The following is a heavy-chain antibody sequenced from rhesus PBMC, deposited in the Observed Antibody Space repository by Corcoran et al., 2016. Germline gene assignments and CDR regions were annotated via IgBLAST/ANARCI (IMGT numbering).Heavy chain of an antibody. V-gene: IGHV4-65*01. D-gene: IGHD2-15*01. CDR3: AREPYCSSTYCSSEGDGLDS. Sequence: QVQLQESGPGLVKPSETLSLTCAVSGGSISSSNWWSWIRQPPGKGLEWIGYISDISGSTYYNPSLKSRVTISQYTSKSQFSLKLSSVTAADTAVYYCAREPYCSSTYCSSEGDGLDSWGQGVVVTVSS. CDR1: GGSISSSNW. CDR2: ISDISGST. J-gene: IGHJ6*01.